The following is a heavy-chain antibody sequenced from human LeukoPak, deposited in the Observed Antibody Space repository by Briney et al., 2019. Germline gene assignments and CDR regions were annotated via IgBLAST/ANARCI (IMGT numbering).Heavy chain of an antibody. CDR1: GGSFSGYY. CDR2: INHSGST. D-gene: IGHD2-2*01. V-gene: IGHV4-34*01. Sequence: SETLSLTCAVYGGSFSGYYWSWIRQPPGKGLEWFGEINHSGSTNYNPSLKSRVTISVDTSKNQFSLKLSSVTAADTAVYYCARDRSSSWHYYYGMDVWGQGTTVTVSS. J-gene: IGHJ6*02. CDR3: ARDRSSSWHYYYGMDV.